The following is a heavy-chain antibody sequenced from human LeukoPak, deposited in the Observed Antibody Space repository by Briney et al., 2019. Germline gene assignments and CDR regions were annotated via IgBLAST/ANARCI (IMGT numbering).Heavy chain of an antibody. CDR3: AREFGYSSGWDYYYYYYMDV. J-gene: IGHJ6*03. Sequence: SVKVSCKASGGTFSSYAISWVRQAPGQGLEWMGGIIPIFGTANYAQKFQGRVTITADKSTSTAYMELSSLRSEDTAVYYCAREFGYSSGWDYYYYYYMDVWGKGTTVTVSS. CDR2: IIPIFGTA. D-gene: IGHD6-19*01. V-gene: IGHV1-69*06. CDR1: GGTFSSYA.